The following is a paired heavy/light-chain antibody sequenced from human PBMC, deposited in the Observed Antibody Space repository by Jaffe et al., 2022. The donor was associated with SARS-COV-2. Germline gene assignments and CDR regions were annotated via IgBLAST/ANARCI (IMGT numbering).Light chain of an antibody. CDR1: SGDIGNYNY. CDR3: SSYAGSNTLA. J-gene: IGLJ3*02. CDR2: DVS. V-gene: IGLV2-14*03. Sequence: QSALTQPASVSGSPGQSITISCTGTSGDIGNYNYVSWYQQHPGKAPKLMIYDVSNRPSGVSNRFSGSKSGNTASLTISGLQAEDEADYYCSSYAGSNTLAFGGGTKLTVL.
Heavy chain of an antibody. CDR2: ISSSSNSK. CDR1: GFTFSSHS. V-gene: IGHV3-48*01. CDR3: ASSSYCSTTNCYFRAIDY. J-gene: IGHJ4*02. Sequence: EVQLVESGGILVQPGGSLRLSCAASGFTFSSHSMNWVRQAPGKGLEWVSYISSSSNSKYYADSVKGRFTISRDNAKNSMYLQMNSLRAEDTAVYYCASSSYCSTTNCYFRAIDYWGQGTLVTVSS. D-gene: IGHD2-2*01.